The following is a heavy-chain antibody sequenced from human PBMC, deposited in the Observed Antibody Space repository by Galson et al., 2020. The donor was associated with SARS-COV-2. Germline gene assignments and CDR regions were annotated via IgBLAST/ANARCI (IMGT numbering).Heavy chain of an antibody. J-gene: IGHJ5*01. CDR2: IHGGGLT. D-gene: IGHD1-26*01. Sequence: GGSPRLSCAASGFSVSDNYVSWVRQAPGKGLEWVSIIHGGGLTYYADSVKGRFTISRDNSKNALYLQMNSLGAEDTAVYYCARDSHSGGRADSWGQGPLVIVSS. CDR3: ARDSHSGGRADS. V-gene: IGHV3-53*01. CDR1: GFSVSDNY.